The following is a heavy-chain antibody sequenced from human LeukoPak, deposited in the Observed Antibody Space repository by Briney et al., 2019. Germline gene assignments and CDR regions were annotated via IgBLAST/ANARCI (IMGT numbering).Heavy chain of an antibody. CDR1: GYTFTCYY. J-gene: IGHJ4*02. V-gene: IGHV1-2*02. Sequence: ASVKVSCKASGYTFTCYYMHWVRQAPGQRLEWMGWINPNSGGTNYAQKFQGRVTMTRDTSISTAYMELSRLRSDDTAVYYCARADHWNYVFDYWGQGTLVTVSS. D-gene: IGHD1-7*01. CDR3: ARADHWNYVFDY. CDR2: INPNSGGT.